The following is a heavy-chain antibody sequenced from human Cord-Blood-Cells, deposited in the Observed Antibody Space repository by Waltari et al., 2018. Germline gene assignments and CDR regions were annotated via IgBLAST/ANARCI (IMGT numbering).Heavy chain of an antibody. Sequence: QVQLQQWGAGLLKPSETLSLTCAVYGGSFSGYYWSWIRQPPGKGLECIGEINHSGSTDCDPSLKSRVTTSVATAKNQFSLKLRSVTAADTAVYYCARRSAAAVLGWFDPWGQGTLVTVSS. CDR3: ARRSAAAVLGWFDP. CDR1: GGSFSGYY. D-gene: IGHD6-13*01. V-gene: IGHV4-34*01. J-gene: IGHJ5*02. CDR2: INHSGST.